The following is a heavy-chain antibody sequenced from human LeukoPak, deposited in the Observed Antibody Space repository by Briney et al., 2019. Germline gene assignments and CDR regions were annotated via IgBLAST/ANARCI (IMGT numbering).Heavy chain of an antibody. V-gene: IGHV4-39*07. Sequence: MSSETLSLTCTVSGGSISSSSHYWGWIRQPPGKGLEWIGEVHLSGASNYNPSLKSRVNMSIDKSKNQLSLELTSVTAADTAIYYCTRESGAFSPFGFWGQGTLVTVSS. CDR2: VHLSGAS. CDR3: TRESGAFSPFGF. CDR1: GGSISSSSHY. D-gene: IGHD1-26*01. J-gene: IGHJ4*02.